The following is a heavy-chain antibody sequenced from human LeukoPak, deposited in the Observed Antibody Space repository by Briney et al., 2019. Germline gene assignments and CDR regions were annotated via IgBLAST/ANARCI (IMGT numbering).Heavy chain of an antibody. CDR2: IIPIFGTA. J-gene: IGHJ3*02. Sequence: GSSVKVSCKASGGTFSSYAISWVRQAPGQGLERMGGIIPIFGTANYAQKFQGRVTITADESTSTAYMELSSLKSDDTAVYYCARDRNSGSSLDIWGQGTMLTVSS. D-gene: IGHD6-6*01. CDR1: GGTFSSYA. V-gene: IGHV1-69*01. CDR3: ARDRNSGSSLDI.